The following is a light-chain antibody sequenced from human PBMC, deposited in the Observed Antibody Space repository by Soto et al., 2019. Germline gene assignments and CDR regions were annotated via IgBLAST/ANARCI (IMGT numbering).Light chain of an antibody. CDR2: GAS. J-gene: IGKJ4*01. CDR3: QYYNDWPLT. Sequence: EIVMTQSPATLSVSPGERATLSCRASQSVSNNLAWYQQKPGQAPRLLTYGASNRATGTPARISGSGSGTEFTLSISSLQAEDFAVYYCQYYNDWPLTVGGGTKVEIK. CDR1: QSVSNN. V-gene: IGKV3-15*01.